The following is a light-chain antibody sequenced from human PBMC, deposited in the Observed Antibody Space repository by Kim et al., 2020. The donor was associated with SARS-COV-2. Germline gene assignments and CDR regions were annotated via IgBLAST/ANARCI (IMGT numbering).Light chain of an antibody. V-gene: IGLV3-19*01. Sequence: SSELTQDPAVSVALGQTVTITCQGDSLRLSYASWYQQKPGQAPLLVIYGKNSRPSGIPDRFSGSSSGNTASLTITGAQAEDEADYYCNSWDTSAFHVVFGAGTQLTVL. CDR3: NSWDTSAFHVV. CDR1: SLRLSY. J-gene: IGLJ2*01. CDR2: GKN.